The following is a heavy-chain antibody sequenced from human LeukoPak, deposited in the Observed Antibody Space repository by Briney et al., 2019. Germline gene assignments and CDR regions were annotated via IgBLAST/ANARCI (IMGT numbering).Heavy chain of an antibody. CDR3: ARAGYCSSTSCYWYYYYYMDV. Sequence: PSQTLSLTCTVSGGSISGGSYYWSWIRQPAGKGLEWIGRIYTSGSTNYNPSLKSRVTISVDTSKNQFSLKLSSVTAADTAVYYCARAGYCSSTSCYWYYYYYMDVWGKGTTVTVSS. CDR2: IYTSGST. J-gene: IGHJ6*03. V-gene: IGHV4-61*02. CDR1: GGSISGGSYY. D-gene: IGHD2-2*01.